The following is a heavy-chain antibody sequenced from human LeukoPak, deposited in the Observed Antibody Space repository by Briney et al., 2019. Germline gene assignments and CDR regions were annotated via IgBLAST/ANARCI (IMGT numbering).Heavy chain of an antibody. CDR2: MNPNSGNT. J-gene: IGHJ4*02. CDR3: ARVKYYGGNSLRY. Sequence: ASVKVSCKASGYTFTSYDINWVRQATGQGLEWMGLMNPNSGNTGYAQKFQGRVTMTRNTSISTAYMELSSLRSEETAVYYCARVKYYGGNSLRYWGQGTLVTVSS. CDR1: GYTFTSYD. V-gene: IGHV1-8*01. D-gene: IGHD4-23*01.